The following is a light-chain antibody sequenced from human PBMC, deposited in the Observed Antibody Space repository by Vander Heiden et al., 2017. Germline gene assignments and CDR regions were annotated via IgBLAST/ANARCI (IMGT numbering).Light chain of an antibody. V-gene: IGKV4-1*01. Sequence: DIVMTQSPDSLAVSLGERATINCKSSQSVLYSSNNKNYLAWYQQKPGQPPKLLIYWASTRESGVPDRFSGSGSGTDFTLTISSLQAEDVAVYYCQQDYSTRWRFGQGTKVEIK. CDR1: QSVLYSSNNKNY. CDR3: QQDYSTRWR. CDR2: WAS. J-gene: IGKJ1*01.